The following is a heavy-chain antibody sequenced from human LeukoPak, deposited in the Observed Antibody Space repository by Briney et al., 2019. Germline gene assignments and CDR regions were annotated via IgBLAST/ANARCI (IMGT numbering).Heavy chain of an antibody. CDR3: ARERGYYGSGSPLDY. V-gene: IGHV3-48*03. CDR1: GFTFSSHE. Sequence: GGSLRLSCAASGFTFSSHEMNWVRQAPGKGLEWVSYISSSGSTIYYADSVKGRFTISRDNSKNTLYLQMNSLRAEDTAVYYCARERGYYGSGSPLDYWGQGTLVTVSS. J-gene: IGHJ4*02. CDR2: ISSSGSTI. D-gene: IGHD3-10*01.